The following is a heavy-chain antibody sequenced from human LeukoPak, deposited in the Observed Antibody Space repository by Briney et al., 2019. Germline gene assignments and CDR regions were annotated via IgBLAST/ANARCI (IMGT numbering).Heavy chain of an antibody. J-gene: IGHJ5*02. Sequence: SVKVSCKTSGGTFINYAFCWVRQAPGQGLEWMGGIIPVFNAANYAQRLQGRVTITADKSTNTVYMELSTLRFEDTAIYYCARKKGGDIYNWNEPDSWFDPWGQGTLVTVSS. D-gene: IGHD1-20*01. CDR1: GGTFINYA. CDR2: IIPVFNAA. CDR3: ARKKGGDIYNWNEPDSWFDP. V-gene: IGHV1-69*06.